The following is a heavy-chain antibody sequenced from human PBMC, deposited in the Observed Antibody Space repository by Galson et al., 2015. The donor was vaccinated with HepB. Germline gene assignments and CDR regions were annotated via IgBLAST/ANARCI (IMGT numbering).Heavy chain of an antibody. Sequence: SETLSLTCTVFGGSVSSGSYYWSWIRQPPGKGLEWIGYIFYSGSTNYIPSLKSRITISVDTSRNQLSLKLSSVTAADTAVYSCARHPDYGDNTAWYFDLWGRGTLVTVSS. J-gene: IGHJ2*01. CDR3: ARHPDYGDNTAWYFDL. D-gene: IGHD4-17*01. V-gene: IGHV4-61*01. CDR2: IFYSGST. CDR1: GGSVSSGSYY.